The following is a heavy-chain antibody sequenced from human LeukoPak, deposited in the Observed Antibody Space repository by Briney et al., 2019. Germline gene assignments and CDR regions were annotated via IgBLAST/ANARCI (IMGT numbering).Heavy chain of an antibody. CDR1: GFTFSSYA. J-gene: IGHJ3*02. Sequence: GGSLRLSCGASGFTFSSYAMSWVRQAPGKGLEWVSTISGSGGSTYYADSVKGRFTISRDNSKNTLYLQMNSLRAEDTAVYYCAKSALSRTDAFDIWGQGTMVTVSS. CDR3: AKSALSRTDAFDI. V-gene: IGHV3-23*01. D-gene: IGHD3-3*02. CDR2: ISGSGGST.